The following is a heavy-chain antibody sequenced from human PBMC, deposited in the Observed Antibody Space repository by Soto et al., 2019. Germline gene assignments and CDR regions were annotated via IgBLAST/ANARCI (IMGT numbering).Heavy chain of an antibody. CDR2: IKQDGSEK. CDR3: ARASVLLWFGEANFDY. J-gene: IGHJ4*02. Sequence: PGGSLRLSCAASGFTFSSYWMSWVRQAPGKGLEWVANIKQDGSEKYYVDSVKGRFTISRDNAKNSLYLQMNSLRAEDTAVYYCARASVLLWFGEANFDYWGQGTLVTVSS. D-gene: IGHD3-10*01. V-gene: IGHV3-7*05. CDR1: GFTFSSYW.